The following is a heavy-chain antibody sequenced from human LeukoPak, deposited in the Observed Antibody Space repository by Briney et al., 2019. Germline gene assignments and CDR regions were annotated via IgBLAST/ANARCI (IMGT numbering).Heavy chain of an antibody. V-gene: IGHV4-4*07. CDR2: IYTSGST. CDR3: ARDIFSSHVLLWFGESTDYNWFDP. CDR1: GGSISSYY. Sequence: SETLPLTCTVSGGSISSYYWSWIRQPAGKGLEWIGRIYTSGSTNYNPPLKSRVTMSVDTSKNQFSLKLSSVTAADTAVYYCARDIFSSHVLLWFGESTDYNWFDPWGEGTLVTVSS. D-gene: IGHD3-10*01. J-gene: IGHJ5*02.